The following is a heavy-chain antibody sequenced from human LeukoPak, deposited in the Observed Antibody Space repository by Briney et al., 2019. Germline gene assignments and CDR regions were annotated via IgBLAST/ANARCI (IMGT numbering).Heavy chain of an antibody. J-gene: IGHJ4*02. Sequence: RSETLSLACTVSGGSISSYYWSWIRQPPGKGLEWIGYIYYSGSTNYNPSLKSRVTISVDTSKNQFSLKLSSVTAADTAVYYCAREGIAAAGPRKIGVYWGQGTLVTVSS. CDR2: IYYSGST. D-gene: IGHD6-13*01. CDR3: AREGIAAAGPRKIGVY. CDR1: GGSISSYY. V-gene: IGHV4-59*12.